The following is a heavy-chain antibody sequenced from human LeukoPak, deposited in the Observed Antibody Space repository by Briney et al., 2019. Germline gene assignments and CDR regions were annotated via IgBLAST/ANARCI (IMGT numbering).Heavy chain of an antibody. J-gene: IGHJ4*02. CDR1: GYTLTELS. V-gene: IGHV1-24*01. CDR2: FDPEDGET. CDR3: ATGLIAMVRGVIIEPPTFDY. Sequence: ASVKVSCKVSGYTLTELSMHWVRQAPGKGLEWMGGFDPEDGETIYAQKFQGRVTMTEDTSTDTAYMELSSLRSEDTAVNYCATGLIAMVRGVIIEPPTFDYWGQGTLVTVSS. D-gene: IGHD3-10*01.